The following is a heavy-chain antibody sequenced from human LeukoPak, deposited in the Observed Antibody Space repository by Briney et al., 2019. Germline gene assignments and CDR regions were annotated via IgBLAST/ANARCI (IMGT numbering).Heavy chain of an antibody. J-gene: IGHJ4*02. D-gene: IGHD1-26*01. Sequence: GGSLRLSCAGSGFTFRRYAMNWVRRAPGKGLEWVSTIEVGGAITHYAASVKGRFTISRDTSKKILYLQMDSLRPEDTAVYYCAKPLGGSYLFDRWGQGTLVTVSS. V-gene: IGHV3-23*01. CDR1: GFTFRRYA. CDR2: IEVGGAIT. CDR3: AKPLGGSYLFDR.